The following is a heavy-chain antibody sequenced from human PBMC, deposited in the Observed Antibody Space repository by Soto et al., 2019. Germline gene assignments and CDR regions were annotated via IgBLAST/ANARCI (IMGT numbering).Heavy chain of an antibody. V-gene: IGHV3-53*01. Sequence: EVQLVESGGGLIQPGGSLRLSCTASGLSVRNNYMSWVRQAPGMGLAWVSVIYNDGTTYYADSVKGRFTISRDTSKNTLSLQMDSLRAEDTAVYYCVRPLPSGRNYGMDVWGQGTMVTVSS. CDR1: GLSVRNNY. D-gene: IGHD3-10*01. CDR3: VRPLPSGRNYGMDV. J-gene: IGHJ6*02. CDR2: IYNDGTT.